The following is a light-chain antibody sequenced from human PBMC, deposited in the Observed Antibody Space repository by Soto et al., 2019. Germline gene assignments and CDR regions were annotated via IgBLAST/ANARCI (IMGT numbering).Light chain of an antibody. Sequence: VVMTQSPLSLPVTLGQPASISCRSSQSLAYSDGNTYLHWFQQRPGQSPRRLIYKVSNRDSGVPDRFSGSVSGTDFTLKISRVEAEDVGVYYCMQGTHWPPYTFGQGTKLEIK. CDR2: KVS. CDR3: MQGTHWPPYT. J-gene: IGKJ2*01. V-gene: IGKV2-30*01. CDR1: QSLAYSDGNTY.